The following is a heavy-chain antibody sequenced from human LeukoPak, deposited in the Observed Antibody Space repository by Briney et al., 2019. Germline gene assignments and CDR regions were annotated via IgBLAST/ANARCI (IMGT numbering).Heavy chain of an antibody. V-gene: IGHV1-18*01. Sequence: ASVKVSCKASGYTFINYDITWVRQAPGQGLEWLGWISAYNGKTNYDQKFQGRVTVTTDTSTSTAYMELRSLRSDDTAVYYCARVYYSNSYDYWYFDLWGRGTLVTVSS. CDR2: ISAYNGKT. CDR3: ARVYYSNSYDYWYFDL. J-gene: IGHJ2*01. D-gene: IGHD6-13*01. CDR1: GYTFINYD.